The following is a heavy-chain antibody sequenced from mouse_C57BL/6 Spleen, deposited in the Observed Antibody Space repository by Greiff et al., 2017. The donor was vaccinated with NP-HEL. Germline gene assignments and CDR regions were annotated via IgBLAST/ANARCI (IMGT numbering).Heavy chain of an antibody. D-gene: IGHD1-1*02. CDR3: TRGTMYYFDY. CDR1: GYTFTDYE. J-gene: IGHJ2*01. V-gene: IGHV1-15*01. Sequence: ESGAELVRPGASVTLSCKASGYTFTDYEMHWVKQTPVHGLEWIGAIDPETGGTAYNQKFKGKAILTADKSSSTAYMELRSLTSEDSAVYYCTRGTMYYFDYWGQGTTLTVSS. CDR2: IDPETGGT.